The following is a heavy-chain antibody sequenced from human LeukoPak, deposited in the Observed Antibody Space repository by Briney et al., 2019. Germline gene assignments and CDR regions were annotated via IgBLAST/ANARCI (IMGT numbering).Heavy chain of an antibody. J-gene: IGHJ4*02. V-gene: IGHV3-64*01. Sequence: GGSLILISAASGFTFITYARNWVRQTPGKGLEYVSAITDNGGGTYYANSVKGRFTITRDNSKNTLYLQMGSLRAEDMGVYYCARGHSSSSGVEDYWGPVTLVTVSS. CDR1: GFTFITYA. CDR2: ITDNGGGT. D-gene: IGHD6-6*01. CDR3: ARGHSSSSGVEDY.